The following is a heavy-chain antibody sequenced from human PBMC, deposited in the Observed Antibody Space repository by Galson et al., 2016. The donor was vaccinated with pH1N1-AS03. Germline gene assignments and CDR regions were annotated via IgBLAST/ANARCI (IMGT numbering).Heavy chain of an antibody. CDR1: GGTFNNFA. CDR2: IILVFGTT. Sequence: SVKVSCKASGGTFNNFAISWVRQAPGQGLEWLGRIILVFGTTNYAQKFQGRVMITADESTSTAYMELSSLRFDDTAVYYCAGYHGVGNGAFDIWGRGTLGTVTS. D-gene: IGHD3-10*01. CDR3: AGYHGVGNGAFDI. V-gene: IGHV1-69*13. J-gene: IGHJ3*02.